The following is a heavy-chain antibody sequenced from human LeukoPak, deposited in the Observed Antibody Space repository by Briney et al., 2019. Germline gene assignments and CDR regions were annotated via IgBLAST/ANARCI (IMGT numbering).Heavy chain of an antibody. CDR2: INHSGST. J-gene: IGHJ5*02. Sequence: SETLSLTCAVYGGSFSGYYWSWIRQPPGKWLEWIGEINHSGSTNYNPSLKSRVTISVDTSKNQFSLKLSSVTAADTAVYYCARDGITIFGVVIIRGFDPWGQGTLVTVSS. CDR3: ARDGITIFGVVIIRGFDP. CDR1: GGSFSGYY. D-gene: IGHD3-3*01. V-gene: IGHV4-34*01.